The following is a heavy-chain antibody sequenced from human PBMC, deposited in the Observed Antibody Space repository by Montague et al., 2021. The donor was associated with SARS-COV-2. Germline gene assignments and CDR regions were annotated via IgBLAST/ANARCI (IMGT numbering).Heavy chain of an antibody. D-gene: IGHD3-10*01. CDR1: GASVTTGHYY. V-gene: IGHV4-61*02. CDR3: ARVRGAALYFGEVGYYGMVV. J-gene: IGHJ6*02. Sequence: TLSLTCTVSGASVTTGHYYWSWIRQPAGKGLEWIGRVYPSGNTNYNPSLRSRVSISVDMSKNQISLKLSSVTAAVTAVYYCARVRGAALYFGEVGYYGMVVWGQGTTVTVSS. CDR2: VYPSGNT.